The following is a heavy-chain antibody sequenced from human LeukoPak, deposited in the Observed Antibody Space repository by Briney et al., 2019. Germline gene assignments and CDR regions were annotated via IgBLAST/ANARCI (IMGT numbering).Heavy chain of an antibody. D-gene: IGHD3-3*01. CDR1: GGTFSSYA. V-gene: IGHV1-69*13. CDR2: IIPIFGTA. CDR3: ARDETGGYSDFWSGTRESADAFDI. Sequence: ASVKVSCKASGGTFSSYAISWVRQAPGQGLEWMGGIIPIFGTANYAQKFQGRVTITADESTSTAYMELSSLRSEDTAVYYCARDETGGYSDFWSGTRESADAFDIWGQGTMVTVSS. J-gene: IGHJ3*02.